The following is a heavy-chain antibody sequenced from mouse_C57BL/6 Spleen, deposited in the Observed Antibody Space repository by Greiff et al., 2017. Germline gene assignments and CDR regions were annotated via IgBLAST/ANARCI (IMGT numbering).Heavy chain of an antibody. CDR2: IYPGDGDT. Sequence: VQLQESGPELVKPGASVKISCKASGYAFSSSWMNWVKQRPGKGLEWIGRIYPGDGDTNYNGKFKGKATLTADKSSSTAYMQLSGLTSEDSAVYFCAEVGFDYWGQGTTLTVSS. CDR1: GYAFSSSW. V-gene: IGHV1-82*01. D-gene: IGHD1-3*01. CDR3: AEVGFDY. J-gene: IGHJ2*01.